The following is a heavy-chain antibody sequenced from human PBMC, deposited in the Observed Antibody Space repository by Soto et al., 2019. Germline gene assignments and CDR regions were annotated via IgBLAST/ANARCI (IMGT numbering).Heavy chain of an antibody. CDR2: IYHSGST. D-gene: IGHD3-3*01. CDR1: GGSISSGGYS. V-gene: IGHV4-30-2*01. CDR3: ARGAGRSAFWTPPRYGMDV. Sequence: SETLSLTCAVSGGSISSGGYSWSWIRQPPGKGLEWIGYIYHSGSTYYNPSLKSRVTISVDRSKNQFSLKLSSVTAADTAVYYCARGAGRSAFWTPPRYGMDVWGQGTTVTVSS. J-gene: IGHJ6*02.